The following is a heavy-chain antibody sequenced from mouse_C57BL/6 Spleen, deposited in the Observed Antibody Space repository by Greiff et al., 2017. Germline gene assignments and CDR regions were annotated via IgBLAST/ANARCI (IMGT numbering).Heavy chain of an antibody. CDR3: ARELSYFDY. CDR2: ISDGGSYT. CDR1: GFTFSSYA. V-gene: IGHV5-4*01. J-gene: IGHJ2*01. Sequence: EVKVVESGGGLVKPGGSLKLSCAASGFTFSSYAMSWVRQTPEKRLEWVATISDGGSYTYYPDNVKGRFTISRDNAKNNLYLQMSHLKSEDTAMYYCARELSYFDYWGQGTTLTVSS.